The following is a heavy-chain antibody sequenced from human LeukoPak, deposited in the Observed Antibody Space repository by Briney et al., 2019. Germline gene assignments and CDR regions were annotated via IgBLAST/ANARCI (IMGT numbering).Heavy chain of an antibody. CDR1: GGTFSSYA. Sequence: ASVKVSCKASGGTFSSYAISWVRQAPGQGLEWMGWINPNSGGTNYAQKFQGRVTMTRDTSISTAYMELSRLRSDDTAVYYCARVRERYCSGGSCYPGYWGQGTLVTVSS. D-gene: IGHD2-15*01. J-gene: IGHJ4*02. CDR3: ARVRERYCSGGSCYPGY. V-gene: IGHV1-2*02. CDR2: INPNSGGT.